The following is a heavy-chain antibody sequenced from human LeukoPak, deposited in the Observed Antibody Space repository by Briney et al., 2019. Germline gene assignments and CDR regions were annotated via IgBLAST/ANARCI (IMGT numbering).Heavy chain of an antibody. CDR1: GFTFSSYS. CDR2: ISSSSSYI. D-gene: IGHD6-13*01. J-gene: IGHJ4*02. CDR3: ARDPSVKASSWYRGDYFDY. V-gene: IGHV3-21*01. Sequence: GGSLRLSCAASGFTFSSYSMNWVRQAPGKGLEWVSSISSSSSYIYYADSVKRRFTISRDNAKNSLYLQMNSLRAEDTAGYYCARDPSVKASSWYRGDYFDYWGQGTLVTVSS.